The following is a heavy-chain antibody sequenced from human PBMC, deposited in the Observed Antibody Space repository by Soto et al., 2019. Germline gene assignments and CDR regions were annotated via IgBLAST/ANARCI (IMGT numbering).Heavy chain of an antibody. CDR2: ISFEGNTQ. J-gene: IGHJ6*02. Sequence: QVQLVESGGGVVQPGRSLRLSCAASGFTLSRYGMHWVRQAPGKGLEWVAVISFEGNTQYYADSVKGRFTISRDNSTDTLSLQIHSLRPEDTAVYYCERGAEHQLLSRDYFYGMDVWGQGTTVSVSS. CDR3: ERGAEHQLLSRDYFYGMDV. CDR1: GFTLSRYG. V-gene: IGHV3-30*05. D-gene: IGHD1-1*01.